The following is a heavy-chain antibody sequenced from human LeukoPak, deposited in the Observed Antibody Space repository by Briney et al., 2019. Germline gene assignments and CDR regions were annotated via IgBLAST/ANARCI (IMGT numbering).Heavy chain of an antibody. Sequence: GGPLRLSCAASGFTFSTYSMNWVRQAPGKGLEWVSYISSSSSAIYYADSVKGRFTISRDNAKNSLYLQMNSLRAEDTAVYYCASAMTTVTTTACWGQGTLVTVSS. CDR3: ASAMTTVTTTAC. CDR2: ISSSSSAI. CDR1: GFTFSTYS. D-gene: IGHD4-17*01. J-gene: IGHJ4*02. V-gene: IGHV3-48*01.